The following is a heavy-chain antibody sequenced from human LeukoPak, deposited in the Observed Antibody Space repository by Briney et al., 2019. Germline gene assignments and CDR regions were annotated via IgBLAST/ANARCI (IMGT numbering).Heavy chain of an antibody. D-gene: IGHD5-12*01. CDR1: GYTFTGYY. Sequence: GASVKVSCKASGYTFTGYYMHWVRQAPGQGLEWMGWINPNSGGTHYAQKFQGRVTMTRDTSISTAYMELSRLRSDDTAVYYCARSFRYSGYDHTGYWGQGTLVTVSS. J-gene: IGHJ4*02. V-gene: IGHV1-2*02. CDR3: ARSFRYSGYDHTGY. CDR2: INPNSGGT.